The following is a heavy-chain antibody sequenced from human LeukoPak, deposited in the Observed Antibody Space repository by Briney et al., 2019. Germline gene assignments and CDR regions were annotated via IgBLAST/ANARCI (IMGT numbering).Heavy chain of an antibody. Sequence: GGSLRLSCAASGFTFSSYSMNWVRQAPGKGLEWVSSISSSSSYIYYADSVKGRFTISRDNAKNPLYLQMNSLRAEDTAVYYCASSPLAADDYWGQGTLVTVSS. CDR3: ASSPLAADDY. V-gene: IGHV3-21*01. D-gene: IGHD6-25*01. J-gene: IGHJ4*02. CDR1: GFTFSSYS. CDR2: ISSSSSYI.